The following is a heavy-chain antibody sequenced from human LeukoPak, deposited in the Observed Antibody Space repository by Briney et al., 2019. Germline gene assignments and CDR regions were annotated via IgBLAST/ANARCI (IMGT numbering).Heavy chain of an antibody. V-gene: IGHV3-9*03. J-gene: IGHJ4*02. CDR2: ISWNSGSI. CDR1: GFTFDDYA. CDR3: ARVRVGATNAIFDY. D-gene: IGHD1-26*01. Sequence: GRSLRLSCAASGFTFDDYAMHWVRQAPGKGLEWVSGISWNSGSIGYADSVKGRFTISRDNAKNSLYLQMNSLRAEDMALYYCARVRVGATNAIFDYWGQGTLVTVSS.